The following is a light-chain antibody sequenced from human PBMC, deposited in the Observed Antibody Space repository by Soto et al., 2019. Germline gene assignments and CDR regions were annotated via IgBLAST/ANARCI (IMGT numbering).Light chain of an antibody. CDR2: DVS. CDR3: SSYTSSSTLYV. V-gene: IGLV2-14*01. Sequence: QSVLTQPASVSGSPGQSITISCTGTSSDVGGYNYVSWYQQHPGKAPKLMIYDVSNRPSGGSNRFSGSKSGNTASLTISGLQAEDEAEYYCSSYTSSSTLYVFGTGTKLTVL. CDR1: SSDVGGYNY. J-gene: IGLJ1*01.